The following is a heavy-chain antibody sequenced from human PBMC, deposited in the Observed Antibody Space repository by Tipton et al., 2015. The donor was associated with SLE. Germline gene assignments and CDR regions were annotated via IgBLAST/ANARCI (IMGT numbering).Heavy chain of an antibody. CDR3: ARDSSRYYDSSGFDY. V-gene: IGHV4-34*01. CDR2: INHSGST. CDR1: GGSFSDYY. Sequence: GLVKPSETLSLSCDVYGGSFSDYYWMWIRQPPGKGLEWIGEINHSGSTYYNPSLKSRVTISVDTSKNQFSLKLSSVTAADTAVYYCARDSSRYYDSSGFDYWGQGTLVTVSS. J-gene: IGHJ4*02. D-gene: IGHD3-22*01.